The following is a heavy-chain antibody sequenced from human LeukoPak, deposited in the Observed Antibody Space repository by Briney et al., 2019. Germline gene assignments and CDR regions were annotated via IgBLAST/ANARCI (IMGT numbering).Heavy chain of an antibody. CDR1: GFTFSSYG. D-gene: IGHD2-15*01. CDR3: ANGYCSGGSCYSHYYYGMDV. J-gene: IGHJ6*02. Sequence: GRSLRLSCAASGFTFSSYGMHWVRQAPGKGLEWVAVISYDGSNKYYADSVKGRFTISRDNSKNTLYLQTNSLRAEDTAVYYCANGYCSGGSCYSHYYYGMDVWGQGTTATVSS. V-gene: IGHV3-30*18. CDR2: ISYDGSNK.